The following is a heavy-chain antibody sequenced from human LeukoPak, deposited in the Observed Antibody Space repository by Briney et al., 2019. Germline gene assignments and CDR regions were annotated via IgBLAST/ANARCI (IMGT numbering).Heavy chain of an antibody. Sequence: GSLRLSCAASGFTFSSYAMSWVRQAPGKGLEWVSAISGSGGSTYYADSVEGRFTISRDNSKNTLYLQMNSLRAEDTAVYYCARGVRGVIITPPPDYWGQGTLVTVSS. J-gene: IGHJ4*02. CDR3: ARGVRGVIITPPPDY. V-gene: IGHV3-23*01. D-gene: IGHD3-10*01. CDR1: GFTFSSYA. CDR2: ISGSGGST.